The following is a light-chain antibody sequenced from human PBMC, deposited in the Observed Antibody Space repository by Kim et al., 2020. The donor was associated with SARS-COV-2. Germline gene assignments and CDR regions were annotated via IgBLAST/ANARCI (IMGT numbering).Light chain of an antibody. Sequence: DIQMTQSPSSLSASVGDRVTITCRASQSISSYLNWYQQKPGKAPKLLIYAASSLQSGVPSRFSGSGSGTDFTLTISSLQPEDFATYYCQHSYSTPRFWFTFGPGARVDIK. V-gene: IGKV1-39*01. J-gene: IGKJ3*01. CDR3: QHSYSTPRFWFT. CDR1: QSISSY. CDR2: AAS.